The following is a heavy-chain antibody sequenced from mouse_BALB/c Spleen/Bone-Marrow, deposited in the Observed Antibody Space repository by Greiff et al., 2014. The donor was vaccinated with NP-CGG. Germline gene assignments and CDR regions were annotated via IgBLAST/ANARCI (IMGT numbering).Heavy chain of an antibody. CDR2: IRNKANGYTT. J-gene: IGHJ2*01. Sequence: EVQGVESGGGLVQPGGSLRLSCATSGFTFTDYYMNWVRQPPGKALEWLGFIRNKANGYTTEYSASVKSRFTISRDNSQNILYLQMNTLRADDSATYYCARDKGRVFSDYWGQGTTLTVSS. V-gene: IGHV7-3*02. CDR3: ARDKGRVFSDY. CDR1: GFTFTDYY.